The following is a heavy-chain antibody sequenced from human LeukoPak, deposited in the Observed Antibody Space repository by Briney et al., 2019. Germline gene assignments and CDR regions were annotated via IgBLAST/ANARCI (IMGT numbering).Heavy chain of an antibody. CDR1: GYNFSNNW. CDR3: ARRLYYSGWYWFDP. Sequence: GEALKISFKGAGYNFSNNWIGWGRPMPGKGLEWVGIIYPGDSDTRYSPSFQGQVTISAAKSINTAYLQWNSLKASDTAMYYCARRLYYSGWYWFDPWGQGTQVTVSS. CDR2: IYPGDSDT. D-gene: IGHD6-19*01. V-gene: IGHV5-51*01. J-gene: IGHJ5*02.